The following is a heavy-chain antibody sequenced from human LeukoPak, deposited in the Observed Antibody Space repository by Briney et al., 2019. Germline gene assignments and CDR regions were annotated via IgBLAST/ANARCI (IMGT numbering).Heavy chain of an antibody. D-gene: IGHD3-10*01. V-gene: IGHV5-51*01. Sequence: GESLKISYKGSGYSFTSYWIGWGRQMPGKGLEWIGIIYPGGSDTRYNPSFHGQVTISADKSISTAYLQWSSLKDSDTAMYYCARLLIVRGVIVIDYWGQGTLVTVSS. CDR2: IYPGGSDT. CDR1: GYSFTSYW. J-gene: IGHJ4*02. CDR3: ARLLIVRGVIVIDY.